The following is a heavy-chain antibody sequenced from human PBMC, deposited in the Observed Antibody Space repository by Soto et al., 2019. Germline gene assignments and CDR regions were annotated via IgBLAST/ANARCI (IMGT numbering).Heavy chain of an antibody. CDR1: GGTFSSYA. V-gene: IGHV1-69*01. CDR3: ARSRATTVAFDI. J-gene: IGHJ3*02. D-gene: IGHD1-1*01. CDR2: IIPVFGTT. Sequence: QVQLVQSGAEVKKPGSSVKVSCKASGGTFSSYAFTWVRQAPGQGLEWMGRIIPVFGTTNYAQKFQGRVTIIADESTSTAYMELRSLRSEDTAIYYCARSRATTVAFDIWGQGTLVTVSS.